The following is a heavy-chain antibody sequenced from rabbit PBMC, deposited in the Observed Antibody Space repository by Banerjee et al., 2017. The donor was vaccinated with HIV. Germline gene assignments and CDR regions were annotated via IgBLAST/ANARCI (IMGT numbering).Heavy chain of an antibody. V-gene: IGHV1S40*01. CDR3: ARENDASGYVNF. D-gene: IGHD6-1*01. CDR2: IYGGSSGNT. J-gene: IGHJ4*02. Sequence: QSLEESGGDLVQPEGSLTLTCSASGFSFSSNHHIWWVRQAPGKGLEWIACIYGGSSGNTHYASWAKGRFTISKPSSTTVTLQMTSLTAADTATYFCARENDASGYVNFWGPGTLVTVS. CDR1: GFSFSSNHH.